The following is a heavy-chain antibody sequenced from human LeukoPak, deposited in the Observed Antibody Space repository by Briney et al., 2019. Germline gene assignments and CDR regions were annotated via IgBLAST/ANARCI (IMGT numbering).Heavy chain of an antibody. Sequence: SETLSLTCTVSGGSISSGDYYWGWIRQPPGKGLEWIGSIYYSGSTYYNPSLKSRVTISVDTSKNQFSLKLSSVTAADTAVYYCARLRTSSGWYNYYYYGMDVWGQGTTVTVSS. CDR3: ARLRTSSGWYNYYYYGMDV. V-gene: IGHV4-39*01. J-gene: IGHJ6*02. CDR1: GGSISSGDYY. CDR2: IYYSGST. D-gene: IGHD6-19*01.